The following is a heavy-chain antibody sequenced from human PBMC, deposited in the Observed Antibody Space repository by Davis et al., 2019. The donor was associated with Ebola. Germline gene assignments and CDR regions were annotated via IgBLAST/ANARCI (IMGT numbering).Heavy chain of an antibody. CDR2: IVVGSGNT. J-gene: IGHJ4*02. CDR1: GFTFSGSG. V-gene: IGHV1-58*02. Sequence: SVKVSCKAFGFTFSGSGMQWVRQARGQRLEWIGSIVVGSGNTNYAQKFRQRVTMTRDMSTSTVYMELRSLRFGDTAVYYYAASAGTVGKFDFWGQGTVVTVSA. D-gene: IGHD1-14*01. CDR3: AASAGTVGKFDF.